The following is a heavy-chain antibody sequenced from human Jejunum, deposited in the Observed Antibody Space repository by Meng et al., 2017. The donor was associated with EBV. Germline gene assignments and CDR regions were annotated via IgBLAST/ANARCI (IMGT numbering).Heavy chain of an antibody. D-gene: IGHD1-14*01. Sequence: VALVGLGGGLVQPGGSLTLSCAASGFTFSSYWIHWFRQAPGKGLVWVSRINTDGSITNCADSVKGRFTISRDNARNTLYLQMNSLRAEDTAMYYCAKDLSWNQADYWGQGILVTVSS. V-gene: IGHV3-74*01. CDR1: GFTFSSYW. J-gene: IGHJ4*02. CDR2: INTDGSIT. CDR3: AKDLSWNQADY.